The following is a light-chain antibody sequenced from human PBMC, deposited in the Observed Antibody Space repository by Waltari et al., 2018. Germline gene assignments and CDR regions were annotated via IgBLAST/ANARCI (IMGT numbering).Light chain of an antibody. CDR3: SSYTSSSTVV. V-gene: IGLV2-14*03. CDR2: DVR. CDR1: SSDVGGYNY. J-gene: IGLJ2*01. Sequence: QSALTQPASVSGSPGQSITIPCTGTSSDVGGYNYVSWYQQHPGKAPKLMIYDVRNRPSGVSNRFSGSKCGNTASLTISGLQAEDEADYYCSSYTSSSTVVFGGGTKLTVL.